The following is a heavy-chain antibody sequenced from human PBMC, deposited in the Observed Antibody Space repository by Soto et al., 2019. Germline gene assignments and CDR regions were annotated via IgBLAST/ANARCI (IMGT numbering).Heavy chain of an antibody. CDR3: AKDMRGGSSSSRYYYGLDV. D-gene: IGHD6-13*01. CDR1: GFTFDDYA. J-gene: IGHJ6*02. CDR2: ISWNSGTI. Sequence: PGGSLRLSCAASGFTFDDYAMHWVRQAPGKGLKWVSGISWNSGTIVYADSVKGRFTISRDNAKNSLYLQMNSLRGEDTALYYCAKDMRGGSSSSRYYYGLDVWGQGTTVTVSS. V-gene: IGHV3-9*01.